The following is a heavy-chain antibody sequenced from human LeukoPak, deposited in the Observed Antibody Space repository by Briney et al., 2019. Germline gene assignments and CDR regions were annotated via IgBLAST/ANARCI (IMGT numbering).Heavy chain of an antibody. D-gene: IGHD2-2*01. J-gene: IGHJ6*03. CDR1: GGSISSYY. V-gene: IGHV4-59*01. CDR3: ARDQGSSPPSSYYYYYMDV. Sequence: SETLSLTCTVSGGSISSYYWSWIRQPPGKGLEWIGYIYYSGSTNYNPSLKSRVTISVDTSKNQFSLKLSSVTAADTAVYYCARDQGSSPPSSYYYYYMDVWGKGTTVTVS. CDR2: IYYSGST.